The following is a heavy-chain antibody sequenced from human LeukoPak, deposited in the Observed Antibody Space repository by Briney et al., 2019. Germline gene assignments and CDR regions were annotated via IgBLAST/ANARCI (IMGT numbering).Heavy chain of an antibody. CDR2: IYPGDSDT. CDR1: GYSFTSYW. J-gene: IGHJ6*02. V-gene: IGHV5-51*01. CDR3: ARLRYCSGGSCYPDYYYYGMDV. D-gene: IGHD2-15*01. Sequence: GESLKISCKGSGYSFTSYWIGWVRQMPGKGLEWMGIIYPGDSDTRYSPSFQGQVTISADKSISTAYLQWSSLKASDTAMYYCARLRYCSGGSCYPDYYYYGMDVWGQGTTVTVSS.